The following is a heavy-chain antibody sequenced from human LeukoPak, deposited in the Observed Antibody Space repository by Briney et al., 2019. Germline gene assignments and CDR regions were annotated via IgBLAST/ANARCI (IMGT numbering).Heavy chain of an antibody. CDR1: GFTLSDYY. CDR2: ISSSDTTI. Sequence: PGGSLRLSCVASGFTLSDYYMSWIRQAPGKGLEWVSYISSSDTTIYYADSVKGRFTISRDNAKNSLYLQMNSLRVEDTAVYYCARGLPANLLDYWGQGTLVTVSS. CDR3: ARGLPANLLDY. V-gene: IGHV3-11*01. D-gene: IGHD2-2*01. J-gene: IGHJ4*02.